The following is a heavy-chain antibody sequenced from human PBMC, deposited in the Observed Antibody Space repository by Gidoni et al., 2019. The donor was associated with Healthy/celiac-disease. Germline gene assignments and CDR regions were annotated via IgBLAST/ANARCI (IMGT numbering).Heavy chain of an antibody. D-gene: IGHD6-19*01. V-gene: IGHV1-69*01. Sequence: QVQLVPSGAEVKKPGASVKVSCKPSGGTFSSYAISWVRQAPGQGLEWMGGIIPILGTANYAQKFQGRVTITADESTSTAYMELSSLRSEDTAVYYCARADRYSSGCAPSAFDYWGQGTLVTVSS. CDR1: GGTFSSYA. J-gene: IGHJ4*02. CDR3: ARADRYSSGCAPSAFDY. CDR2: IIPILGTA.